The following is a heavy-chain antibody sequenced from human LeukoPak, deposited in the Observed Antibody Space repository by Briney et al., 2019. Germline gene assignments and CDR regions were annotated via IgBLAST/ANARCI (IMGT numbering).Heavy chain of an antibody. D-gene: IGHD2-2*02. CDR1: GGSFSGFY. V-gene: IGHV4-34*01. Sequence: PSETLSLTCAVHGGSFSGFYWTWMRQPPGKELEWIGEINHSGSTNYNPSPKSRVTISVDTSKNQFSLKLSSVTAADTAVYYCASVTAIKNNDYWGQGTLVTVSS. CDR2: INHSGST. CDR3: ASVTAIKNNDY. J-gene: IGHJ4*02.